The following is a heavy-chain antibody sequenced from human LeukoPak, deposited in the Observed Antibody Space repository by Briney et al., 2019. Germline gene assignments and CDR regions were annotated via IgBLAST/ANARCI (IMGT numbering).Heavy chain of an antibody. Sequence: SETLSLTCTVSGGSVSSYYWSWIRQPPGKGLEWIGYIYYGGSTNYNPSLKSRVTISVDTSKNQFSLKLSSVTAADTAVYYCAQGDTAMSKWGQGTLVTVSS. CDR3: AQGDTAMSK. D-gene: IGHD5-18*01. J-gene: IGHJ4*02. V-gene: IGHV4-59*02. CDR2: IYYGGST. CDR1: GGSVSSYY.